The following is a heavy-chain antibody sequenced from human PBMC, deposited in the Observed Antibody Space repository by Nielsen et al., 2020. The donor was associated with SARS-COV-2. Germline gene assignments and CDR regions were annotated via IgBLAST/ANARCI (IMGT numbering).Heavy chain of an antibody. Sequence: SETLSLTCTVSGGSISSYYWSWIRQPPGKGLEWIGYIYYSGSTNYNPSLKSRVTISVDTSKNQFSLKLSSVTAADTAVYYCARVGGYSYGFDYWGQGTLATVSS. V-gene: IGHV4-59*01. J-gene: IGHJ4*02. CDR1: GGSISSYY. CDR2: IYYSGST. CDR3: ARVGGYSYGFDY. D-gene: IGHD5-18*01.